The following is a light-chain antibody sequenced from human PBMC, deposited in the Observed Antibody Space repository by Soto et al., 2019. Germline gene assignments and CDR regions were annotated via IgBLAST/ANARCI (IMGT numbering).Light chain of an antibody. J-gene: IGKJ1*01. V-gene: IGKV1-39*01. Sequence: DIQMTQFPSSLSASVGDRVTITCRSSQTIRVYLNWLQHRPGKAPKILIYGATRLQSGVPPRFSGSMSGTEYTLTISSIQPEDFATYYCRQSYSSSWTFGQGTKV. CDR1: QTIRVY. CDR3: RQSYSSSWT. CDR2: GAT.